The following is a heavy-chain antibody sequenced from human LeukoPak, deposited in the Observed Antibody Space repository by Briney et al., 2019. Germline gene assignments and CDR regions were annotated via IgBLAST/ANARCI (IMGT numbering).Heavy chain of an antibody. CDR3: ARGDGSDAFDI. J-gene: IGHJ3*02. Sequence: GGSLRLSCAASGFIFSDYYMSWIRQAPGKGLEWVSYISSSGNIIYYADSVKGRFTISRDNARNSLFLQMNSLRAEDTAVYYCARGDGSDAFDIWGQGTMVTVSS. V-gene: IGHV3-11*01. D-gene: IGHD3-10*01. CDR2: ISSSGNII. CDR1: GFIFSDYY.